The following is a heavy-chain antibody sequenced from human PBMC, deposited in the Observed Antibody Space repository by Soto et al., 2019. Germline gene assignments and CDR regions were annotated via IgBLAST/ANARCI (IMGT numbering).Heavy chain of an antibody. D-gene: IGHD1-26*01. CDR2: ISSSSSTI. V-gene: IGHV3-48*02. J-gene: IGHJ3*02. CDR3: ARDLIVGATDAFDI. Sequence: HPGGSLRLSCAASGFTFSSYSMNWVRQAPGKGLEWVSYISSSSSTIYYADSVKGRFTISRDNAKNSLYLQMNSLRDEDTAVYYCARDLIVGATDAFDIWGQGTMVTVSS. CDR1: GFTFSSYS.